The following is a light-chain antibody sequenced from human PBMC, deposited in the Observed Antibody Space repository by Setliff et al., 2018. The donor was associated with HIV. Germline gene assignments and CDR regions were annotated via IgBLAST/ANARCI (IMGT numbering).Light chain of an antibody. CDR2: FDN. V-gene: IGLV3-21*04. CDR3: QVWDDGSDHVV. Sequence: SYELTQPSSVSVAPGGTATIACGGDNVGTKTVQWYQRKPGRAPLLVIYFDNARPSGIPERFSGSNSGNTATLTISRVEVGDEADYYCQVWDDGSDHVVFGGGTK. J-gene: IGLJ2*01. CDR1: NVGTKT.